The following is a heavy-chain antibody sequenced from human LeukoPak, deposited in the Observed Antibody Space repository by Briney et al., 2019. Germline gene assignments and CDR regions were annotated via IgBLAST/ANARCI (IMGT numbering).Heavy chain of an antibody. Sequence: GGSLRLSCAASGFTFSSYSMNWVRQAPGKGLEWVSYISSSSSTIYYADSVKGRFTISRDNAKNSLYLQMNSLRAEDTAVYYCAREDCSSTTCYPDWFDPWGQGTLVTVSP. J-gene: IGHJ5*02. D-gene: IGHD2-2*01. CDR2: ISSSSSTI. CDR3: AREDCSSTTCYPDWFDP. V-gene: IGHV3-48*01. CDR1: GFTFSSYS.